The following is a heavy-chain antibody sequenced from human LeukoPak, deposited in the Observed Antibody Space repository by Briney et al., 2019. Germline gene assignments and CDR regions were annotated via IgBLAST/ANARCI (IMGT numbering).Heavy chain of an antibody. V-gene: IGHV3-30*02. CDR2: IRYDGSNK. J-gene: IGHJ4*02. CDR3: AKDRGGTMVRGVGVLDY. D-gene: IGHD3-10*01. CDR1: RFSFSSYG. Sequence: TGGSLRLSCAASRFSFSSYGMHWVRQAPGKGLEWVAFIRYDGSNKYYADSVKGRFTISRDNSKNTLYLQMNSLRAEDTAVYYCAKDRGGTMVRGVGVLDYWGQGTLVTVSS.